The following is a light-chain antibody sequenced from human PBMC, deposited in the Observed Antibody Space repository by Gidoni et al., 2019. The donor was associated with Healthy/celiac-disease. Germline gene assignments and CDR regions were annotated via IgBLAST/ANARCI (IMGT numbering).Light chain of an antibody. CDR2: GAS. CDR1: QSVSSN. Sequence: EIVMTQSPATLSVSPGERASLSRRASQSVSSNLAWYQQKPGQAPRLLIYGASTRATGTPARFSSSGSWTEFTITISSLQAEDFAVYYCQQYNNWPPGPFAQGTKVEIK. V-gene: IGKV3-15*01. CDR3: QQYNNWPPGP. J-gene: IGKJ1*01.